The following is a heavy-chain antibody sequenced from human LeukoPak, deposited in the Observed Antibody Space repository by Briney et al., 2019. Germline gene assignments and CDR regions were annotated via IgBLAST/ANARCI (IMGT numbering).Heavy chain of an antibody. CDR3: AKRWELLDY. CDR2: ISGSGGST. J-gene: IGHJ4*02. D-gene: IGHD1-26*01. V-gene: IGHV3-23*01. CDR1: GFTFTGYT. Sequence: GGSLRLSCAASGFTFTGYTMSWVRQAPGKGLEWVSAISGSGGSTYYADSVKGRFTISRDNSKNTLYLQMNSLRAEDTAVYYCAKRWELLDYWGQGTLVTVSS.